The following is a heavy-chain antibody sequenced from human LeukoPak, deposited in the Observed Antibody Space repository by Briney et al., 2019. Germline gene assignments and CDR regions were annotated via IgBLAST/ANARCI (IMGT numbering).Heavy chain of an antibody. CDR3: ASVLAGAAAMRRYFDY. CDR1: GGSISSSNW. V-gene: IGHV4-4*02. D-gene: IGHD2-2*01. CDR2: IYHSGST. Sequence: SGTLSLTCAVSGGSISSSNWWSWVRQPPGKGLEWIGEIYHSGSTNYNPSLKSRVTISVDKSKNQFSLKLSSVTAADTAVYYCASVLAGAAAMRRYFDYWGQGTLVTVSS. J-gene: IGHJ4*02.